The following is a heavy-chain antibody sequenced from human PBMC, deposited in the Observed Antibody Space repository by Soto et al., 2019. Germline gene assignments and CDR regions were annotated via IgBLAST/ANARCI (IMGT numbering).Heavy chain of an antibody. CDR2: ISWNSGSI. CDR3: TRDPSGDHYDFWSGYYDAFDI. V-gene: IGHV3-9*01. Sequence: SLRLSCAASGFTFDDYAMHWARQAPGKGLEWVSGISWNSGSIGYADSVKGRFTISRDNAKNSLYLQMNSLRAEDTAVYYCTRDPSGDHYDFWSGYYDAFDIWGQGTMVTVS. D-gene: IGHD3-3*01. CDR1: GFTFDDYA. J-gene: IGHJ3*02.